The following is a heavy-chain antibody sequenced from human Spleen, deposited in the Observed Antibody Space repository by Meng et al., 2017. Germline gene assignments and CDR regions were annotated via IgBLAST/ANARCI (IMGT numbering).Heavy chain of an antibody. Sequence: GSLRLSCSVSGGSISGSRYYWAWIRQPPGKGLEWIGSVYYSGSSYNNPSLKSRVTMSVDTSKNQFSLELTSVTAADTAVYYCAKNGRYYDSGVVDSWGQGTLVTVSS. V-gene: IGHV4-39*07. D-gene: IGHD3-22*01. J-gene: IGHJ4*02. CDR2: VYYSGSS. CDR3: AKNGRYYDSGVVDS. CDR1: GGSISGSRYY.